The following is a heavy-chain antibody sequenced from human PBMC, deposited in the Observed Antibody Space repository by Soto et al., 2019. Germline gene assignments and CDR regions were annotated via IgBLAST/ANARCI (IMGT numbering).Heavy chain of an antibody. CDR2: ISGYNGDT. CDR1: GYSFTTYG. D-gene: IGHD2-21*01. Sequence: QVHLVQSGAEVKKPGASEKVSCKASGYSFTTYGISWVRQAPGQGLEWMGWISGYNGDTNYAQNFQARVTMTTDTSTSTAYMELRSLRSDDTAVYYCAREGVRPYYYYGMDVWGQGTTVTVSS. CDR3: AREGVRPYYYYGMDV. J-gene: IGHJ6*02. V-gene: IGHV1-18*01.